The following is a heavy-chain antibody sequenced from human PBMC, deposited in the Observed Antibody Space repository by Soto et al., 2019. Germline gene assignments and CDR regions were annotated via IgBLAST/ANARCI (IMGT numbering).Heavy chain of an antibody. CDR2: ISGSGGST. CDR1: GFTFSSYA. D-gene: IGHD3-22*01. J-gene: IGHJ4*02. V-gene: IGHV3-23*01. Sequence: GGSLRLSCAASGFTFSSYAMSSVRQAPGQGLKWISAISGSGGSTYYADSVKGRFTISRDNSKNTLYLKMNSLRAEDTAVYYCAKDRVRYYYDSSGYDFDYWGQGTLVTVSS. CDR3: AKDRVRYYYDSSGYDFDY.